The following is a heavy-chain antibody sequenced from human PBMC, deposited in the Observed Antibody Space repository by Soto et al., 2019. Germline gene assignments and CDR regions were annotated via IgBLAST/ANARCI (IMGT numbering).Heavy chain of an antibody. V-gene: IGHV1-69*11. CDR2: LIPLLRTP. D-gene: IGHD6-19*01. Sequence: QVLLEQSGAEVQKPGSSVMVSCKSSGGRLGSLPVSWVRQAPGQGLEWMGGLIPLLRTPNFAPKFQDRMTINADASMELSIITSDDTAVYYCARDSAGGSDWGPGTLGGVSS. J-gene: IGHJ4*02. CDR3: ARDSAGGSD. CDR1: GGRLGSLP.